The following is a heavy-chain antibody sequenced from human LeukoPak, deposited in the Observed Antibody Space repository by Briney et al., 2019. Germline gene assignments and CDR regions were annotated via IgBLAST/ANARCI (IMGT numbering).Heavy chain of an antibody. CDR2: INHREYT. CDR3: ARGYYYMDV. J-gene: IGHJ6*03. V-gene: IGHV4-34*01. CDR1: TGSFNDYF. Sequence: PSETLSLTCAVYTGSFNDYFWSWIRQSPGKGLEWIGEINHREYTNYNPSLRSRVTISVDTAKKQFSLKLGSVTAADTAVYYCARGYYYMDVWDKGAAVTVSS.